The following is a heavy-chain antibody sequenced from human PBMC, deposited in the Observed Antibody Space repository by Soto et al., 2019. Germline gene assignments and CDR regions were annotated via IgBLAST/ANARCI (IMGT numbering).Heavy chain of an antibody. J-gene: IGHJ4*02. V-gene: IGHV4-34*01. CDR3: AIPGYSSGWFVDFDY. CDR1: GGSFSGHY. D-gene: IGHD6-19*01. Sequence: SETLSLTCAVYGGSFSGHYCSWIRQPPGKGLEWIGEINHSGSTNYNPSLKSRVTISVDTSKNQFSLKLSSVTAADTAVYYCAIPGYSSGWFVDFDYWGQGTLVNVSS. CDR2: INHSGST.